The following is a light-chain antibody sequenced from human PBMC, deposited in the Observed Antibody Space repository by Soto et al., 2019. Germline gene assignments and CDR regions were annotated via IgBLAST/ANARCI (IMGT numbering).Light chain of an antibody. V-gene: IGLV1-47*01. CDR3: AAWDDSLSGPV. CDR1: SSNIGDNS. Sequence: QSVLTQPPSASGTPGQRVVISCSGSSSNIGDNSVSWYQQLPGTAPKLLIYTNDQRPSGVPDRFSGSKSGTSASLAISGLRSEDEADYYCAAWDDSLSGPVFGGGTKLTVL. J-gene: IGLJ3*02. CDR2: TND.